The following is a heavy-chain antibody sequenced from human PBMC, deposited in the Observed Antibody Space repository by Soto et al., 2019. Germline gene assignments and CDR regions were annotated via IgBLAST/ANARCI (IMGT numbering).Heavy chain of an antibody. D-gene: IGHD5-12*01. V-gene: IGHV1-24*01. CDR1: GYTLAELS. CDR3: ATLVPLRGYSGYGYFDY. CDR2: FDPEDGET. J-gene: IGHJ4*02. Sequence: ASVKVSCKVSGYTLAELSMHWVRQAPGKGLEWMGGFDPEDGETIYAQKFQGRVTMTEDTSTDTAYMELSSLRSEDTAVYYCATLVPLRGYSGYGYFDYWGQGTLVTVSS.